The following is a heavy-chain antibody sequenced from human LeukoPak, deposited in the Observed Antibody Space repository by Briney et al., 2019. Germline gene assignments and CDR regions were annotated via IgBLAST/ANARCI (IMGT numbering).Heavy chain of an antibody. CDR1: GGTFSSYA. D-gene: IGHD4-23*01. J-gene: IGHJ4*02. CDR3: ARVGDYGGNSGFDY. CDR2: IIPIFGTA. V-gene: IGHV1-69*05. Sequence: SVKVSCKASGGTFSSYAISWVLQAPGQGLEWMGRIIPIFGTANYAQKFQGRVTITTDESTSTAYMELSSLRSEDTAVYYCARVGDYGGNSGFDYWGQGTLVTVSS.